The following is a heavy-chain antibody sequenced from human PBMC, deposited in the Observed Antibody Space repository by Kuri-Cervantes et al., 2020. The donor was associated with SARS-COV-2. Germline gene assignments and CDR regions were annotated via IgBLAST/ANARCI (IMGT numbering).Heavy chain of an antibody. CDR2: IYYSGRT. V-gene: IGHV4-59*01. CDR1: GGSISSYY. J-gene: IGHJ4*02. Sequence: SETLSLTCTVSGGSISSYYWSWIRQPPGKGLEWIGYIYYSGRTNYNPSLKSRVTMSVDTSKKQFSLRLSSVTAADTAIYYCARSIRVGYFDYWGQGTLVTVSS. D-gene: IGHD1-26*01. CDR3: ARSIRVGYFDY.